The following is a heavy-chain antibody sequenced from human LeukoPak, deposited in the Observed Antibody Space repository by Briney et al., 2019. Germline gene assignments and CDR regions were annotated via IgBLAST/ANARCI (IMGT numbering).Heavy chain of an antibody. D-gene: IGHD3-16*01. CDR1: GYTFTSYY. J-gene: IGHJ4*02. V-gene: IGHV1-46*01. CDR2: INPNAGTT. CDR3: ARDQGGVGY. Sequence: ASVKVSCKASGYTFTSYYMHWVRQAPGQGLEWMGIINPNAGTTSYAQKFQGRVTVTRDTSTSTVYMELSSLRSEDTAVYYCARDQGGVGYWGQGTLVTVSS.